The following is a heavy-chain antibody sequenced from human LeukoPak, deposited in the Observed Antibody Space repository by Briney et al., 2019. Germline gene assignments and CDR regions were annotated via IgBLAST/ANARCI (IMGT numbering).Heavy chain of an antibody. CDR1: GVSRSSDY. V-gene: IGHV4-59*01. J-gene: IGHJ3*02. D-gene: IGHD1-26*01. CDR2: VSYGGNT. CDR3: ARGLQWDLQAFDI. Sequence: PSETLSLTCTASGVSRSSDYWSWIRQPPGRGLEWIGYVSYGGNTNYNPSLKSRVTISVDTSKNQFSLKLSSVTAADTAVYYCARGLQWDLQAFDIWGQGTMVTVSS.